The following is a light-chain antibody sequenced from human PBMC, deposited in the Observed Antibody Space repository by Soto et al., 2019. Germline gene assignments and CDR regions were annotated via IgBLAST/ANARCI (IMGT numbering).Light chain of an antibody. Sequence: DIQMTQSPSSLSASVGDRVTITCRASQTISSRLAWYQQKPGQAPKLLIYKATNLQTGVASRFSGSGSGTEFSLTISSLQPDDFATYYCQQSYRTPFFGPGTKVDI. CDR2: KAT. CDR1: QTISSR. CDR3: QQSYRTPF. V-gene: IGKV1-5*03. J-gene: IGKJ3*01.